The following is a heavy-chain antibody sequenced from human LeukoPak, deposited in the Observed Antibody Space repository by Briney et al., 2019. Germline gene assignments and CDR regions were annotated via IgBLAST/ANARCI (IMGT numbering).Heavy chain of an antibody. D-gene: IGHD3-16*01. CDR2: ISGSGNGFSI. CDR1: GFVFSIYT. J-gene: IGHJ4*02. V-gene: IGHV3-64D*06. CDR3: VKDFGRVRGTPDS. Sequence: GGSLRLSCSASGFVFSIYTMYWVRQTPGKGPGYVSTISGSGNGFSIYCADSVKGRFTISRDDSKSILYLQMNGLRSEDTAVYYCVKDFGRVRGTPDSWGQGTLVTVSS.